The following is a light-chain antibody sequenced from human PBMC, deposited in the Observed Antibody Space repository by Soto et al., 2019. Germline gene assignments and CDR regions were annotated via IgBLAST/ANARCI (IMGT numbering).Light chain of an antibody. CDR3: HQCLSSRT. V-gene: IGKV3-20*01. CDR2: AAS. J-gene: IGKJ1*01. Sequence: EIGLTQSPATLSLSPRERATLSCRASQSVSSSYLAWYQQKPGQAPRLLIYAASSRATGIPDRFSGSGSGTDFTLTISKLEPEDFAVYYCHQCLSSRTFGQGTKVDIK. CDR1: QSVSSSY.